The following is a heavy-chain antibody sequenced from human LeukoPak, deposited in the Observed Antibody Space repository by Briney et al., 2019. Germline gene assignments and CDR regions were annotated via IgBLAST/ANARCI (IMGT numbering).Heavy chain of an antibody. CDR2: IYYSGST. D-gene: IGHD5-12*01. J-gene: IGHJ5*02. V-gene: IGHV4-59*01. Sequence: PSETLSLTCTVSGGSISSYYWSWIRQPPGEGLEWIGYIYYSGSTNYNPSLKSRVTISVDTSKNQFSLKLSSVTAADTAVYYCARAVRMVATFWFDPWGQGTLVTVSS. CDR1: GGSISSYY. CDR3: ARAVRMVATFWFDP.